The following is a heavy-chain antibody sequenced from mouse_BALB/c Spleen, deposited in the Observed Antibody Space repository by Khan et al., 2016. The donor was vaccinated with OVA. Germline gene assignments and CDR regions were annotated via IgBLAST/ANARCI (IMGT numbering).Heavy chain of an antibody. D-gene: IGHD2-13*01. J-gene: IGHJ3*01. CDR3: VRGYYGDPFAY. CDR1: GFTFSDYY. Sequence: EVELVESGGGLVKPGGSLTLSCAASGFTFSDYYMYWVRQTPEKRLEWVATISDGGSYTYYPDSLKGRFTFSRDDAENNLFLQMMRRRTEDTAMYYCVRGYYGDPFAYWGQGTLVTVSA. CDR2: ISDGGSYT. V-gene: IGHV5-4*02.